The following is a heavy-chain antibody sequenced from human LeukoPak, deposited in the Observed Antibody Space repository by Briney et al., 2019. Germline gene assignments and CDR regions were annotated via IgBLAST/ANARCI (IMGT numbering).Heavy chain of an antibody. J-gene: IGHJ4*02. CDR2: ISSSSSNI. CDR1: GFTFSSYL. V-gene: IGHV3-21*06. CDR3: ARAYCSSTSCLDY. Sequence: GGSLRLSCAASGFTFSSYLMNWVRQAPGKGLEWVSSISSSSSNIYYADSVKGRFTISRDNAKTSLFLQMSSLRADDTAVYYCARAYCSSTSCLDYWGQGTLVTVSS. D-gene: IGHD2-2*01.